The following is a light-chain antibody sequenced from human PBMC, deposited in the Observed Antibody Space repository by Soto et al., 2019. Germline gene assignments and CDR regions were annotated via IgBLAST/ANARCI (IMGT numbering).Light chain of an antibody. CDR3: AAWDDSLSAVV. CDR2: RND. J-gene: IGLJ2*01. CDR1: GSNIGSNY. Sequence: QAVVTQPPSASGTPGQRVTISCSGSGSNIGSNYVYWYQQLPGSAPKLLIYRNDQRPSGVPDRFSASKSGTAASLAISGLRSEDEADYHCAAWDDSLSAVVFGGGTKVTVL. V-gene: IGLV1-47*01.